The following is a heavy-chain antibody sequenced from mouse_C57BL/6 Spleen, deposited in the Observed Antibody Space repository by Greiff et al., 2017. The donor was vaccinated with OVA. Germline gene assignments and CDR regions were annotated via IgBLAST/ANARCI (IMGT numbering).Heavy chain of an antibody. CDR1: GYSITSGYY. D-gene: IGHD1-1*01. CDR2: ISYDGSN. CDR3: ARHYYGSSFTY. V-gene: IGHV3-6*01. J-gene: IGHJ2*01. Sequence: ESGPGLVKPSQSLSLTCSVTGYSITSGYYWNWIRQFPGNKLEWMGYISYDGSNNYNPSLKNRISITRDTSKNQFFLKLNSVTTEDTATYYCARHYYGSSFTYWGQGTTLTVSS.